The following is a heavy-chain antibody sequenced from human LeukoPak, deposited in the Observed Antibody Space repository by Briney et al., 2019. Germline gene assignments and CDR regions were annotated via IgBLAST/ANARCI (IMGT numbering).Heavy chain of an antibody. CDR2: ISYDGSNK. V-gene: IGHV3-30-3*02. D-gene: IGHD5-18*01. J-gene: IGHJ4*02. Sequence: GGSLRLSCAASGFTFSNYAMHWVRQAPGKGLEWVAIISYDGSNKYYADSVKGRFTTSRDNSKNTLYLQMNSLRAEDTAVYYCAKIQGYYFDYWGQGTLVTVSS. CDR3: AKIQGYYFDY. CDR1: GFTFSNYA.